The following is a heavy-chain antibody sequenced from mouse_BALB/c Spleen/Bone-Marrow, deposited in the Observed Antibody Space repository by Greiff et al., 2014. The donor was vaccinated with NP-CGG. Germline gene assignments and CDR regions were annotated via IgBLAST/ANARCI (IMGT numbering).Heavy chain of an antibody. CDR2: INPYNGDT. J-gene: IGHJ2*02. D-gene: IGHD2-14*01. V-gene: IGHV1-20*02. CDR1: GYSFTGYF. CDR3: ARGDYRFDEGYFDC. Sequence: EVQLQQSGPELVKSGASVKISCKASGYSFTGYFMNWVMQSHGKSLEWIGRINPYNGDTFYNQKFKGKAILTVDKSSSTAHMELRSLASEDSAVYYCARGDYRFDEGYFDCWGQGTSLTVSS.